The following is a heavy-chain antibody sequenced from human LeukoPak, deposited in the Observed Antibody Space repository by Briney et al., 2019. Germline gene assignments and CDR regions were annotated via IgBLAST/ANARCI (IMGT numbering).Heavy chain of an antibody. V-gene: IGHV3-11*01. CDR3: ARVTVTSLYYYYYMDV. CDR2: ISSSGSTI. D-gene: IGHD4-17*01. Sequence: KPGGSLRLSCAASGFTFSDYYMSWIRQAPGKGLEWVSYISSSGSTIYYADSVKGRFTISRDNAKNSLYLQMNSLRAEDTAVYYCARVTVTSLYYYYYMDVWGKGTTVTVSS. J-gene: IGHJ6*03. CDR1: GFTFSDYY.